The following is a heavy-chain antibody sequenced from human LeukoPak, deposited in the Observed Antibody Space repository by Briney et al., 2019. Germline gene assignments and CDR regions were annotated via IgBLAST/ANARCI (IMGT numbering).Heavy chain of an antibody. CDR1: GFTFSRYS. Sequence: PGGSLRLSCAASGFTFSRYSMNWVRQAPGKGLEWVSYISSSSSTIYYADSVKGRFTISRDNAKNSLYLQMNSLRAEDTAVYYCARGAYGSGSYYDAFDIWGQGTMVTVSS. CDR2: ISSSSSTI. J-gene: IGHJ3*02. V-gene: IGHV3-48*04. D-gene: IGHD3-10*01. CDR3: ARGAYGSGSYYDAFDI.